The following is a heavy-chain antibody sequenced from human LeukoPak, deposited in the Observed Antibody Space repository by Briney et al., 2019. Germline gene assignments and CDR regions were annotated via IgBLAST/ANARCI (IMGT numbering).Heavy chain of an antibody. CDR3: ARENYYDSSGYPYYFDY. V-gene: IGHV3-74*01. J-gene: IGHJ4*02. Sequence: GGSLRLSCAASGFTFSNYWMHWARHAPGKGLVWVSRINSDGSSTNYADSVKGRFTISRDNAKNSLYLQMNSLRAEDTAVYYCARENYYDSSGYPYYFDYWGQGTLVTVSS. D-gene: IGHD3-22*01. CDR1: GFTFSNYW. CDR2: INSDGSST.